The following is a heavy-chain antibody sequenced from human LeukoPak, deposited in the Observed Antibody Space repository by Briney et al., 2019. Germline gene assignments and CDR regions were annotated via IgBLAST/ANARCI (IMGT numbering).Heavy chain of an antibody. CDR2: IIPILGIA. J-gene: IGHJ6*02. V-gene: IGHV1-69*04. D-gene: IGHD2-2*01. Sequence: SVKVSCKASGGTFSSYAISWVRQAPGQGLEWMGRIIPILGIANYAQKFQGRVTITADKSTSTAYMELSSLRSEDTAGYYSWTQLLPYYYYYGKDVWGQGTTVTVSS. CDR3: WTQLLPYYYYYGKDV. CDR1: GGTFSSYA.